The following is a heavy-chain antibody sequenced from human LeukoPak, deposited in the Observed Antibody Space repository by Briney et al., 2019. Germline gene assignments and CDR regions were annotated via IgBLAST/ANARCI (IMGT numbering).Heavy chain of an antibody. CDR2: IYTSGGT. CDR1: GDSISSYY. J-gene: IGHJ4*02. V-gene: IGHV4-4*09. D-gene: IGHD6-6*01. Sequence: SETLSLTCTVSGDSISSYYWSWIRQPPGKGLEWIGNIYTSGGTNYIPSLKGRVTISIDTSKNQFSQKLSSVTAADSAVYYCARLTRLSTSPERYYLDYWGQGTLVTVSS. CDR3: ARLTRLSTSPERYYLDY.